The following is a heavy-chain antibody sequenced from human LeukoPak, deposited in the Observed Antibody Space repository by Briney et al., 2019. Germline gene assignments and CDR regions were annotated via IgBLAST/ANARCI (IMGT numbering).Heavy chain of an antibody. J-gene: IGHJ5*02. CDR1: GGSINSYY. V-gene: IGHV4-59*12. D-gene: IGHD4-17*01. CDR2: ILYSGST. Sequence: TSETLSLTCNVSGGSINSYYWSWIRQPPGKGLECIGYILYSGSTNYNPSLKSRVTISVDTSKNQFSLKLSSVTAADTAVYYCARRRSYGDYGSWGQGTLVTVSS. CDR3: ARRRSYGDYGS.